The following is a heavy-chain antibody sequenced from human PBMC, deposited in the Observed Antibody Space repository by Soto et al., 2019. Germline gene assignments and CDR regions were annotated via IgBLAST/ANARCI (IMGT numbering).Heavy chain of an antibody. D-gene: IGHD3-3*01. CDR3: ARGGQDFWSGPFDY. CDR1: AGSISNYY. Sequence: SAGSISNYYCNWIRQPAGKGLEWIGRIDSSGNINYSPSLKSRLTMSVDTSENQFSLKLSSVTAADTAVYYCARGGQDFWSGPFDYWGQGTPVTVSS. V-gene: IGHV4-4*07. CDR2: IDSSGNI. J-gene: IGHJ4*02.